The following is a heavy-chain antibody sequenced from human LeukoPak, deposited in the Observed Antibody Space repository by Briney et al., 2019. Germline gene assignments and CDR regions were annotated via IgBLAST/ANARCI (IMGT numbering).Heavy chain of an antibody. V-gene: IGHV4-34*01. CDR3: ARGFYDYGDYESHPIYGMDV. Sequence: SETLSLTCAVYGGSFSGYYWSWIRQPPGKGLEWIGEINHSGSTNYNPSLKSRVTISVDTSKNQFSLKLSSVTAADTAVYYCARGFYDYGDYESHPIYGMDVWGQGTTVTVSS. J-gene: IGHJ6*02. D-gene: IGHD4-17*01. CDR2: INHSGST. CDR1: GGSFSGYY.